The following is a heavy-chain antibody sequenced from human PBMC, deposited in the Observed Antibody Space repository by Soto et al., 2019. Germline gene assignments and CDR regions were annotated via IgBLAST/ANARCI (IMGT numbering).Heavy chain of an antibody. CDR1: GFTFSNYW. J-gene: IGHJ4*02. CDR3: VRGSVYNWRGDF. V-gene: IGHV3-74*01. D-gene: IGHD1-20*01. CDR2: INGDGSTT. Sequence: EVQLVVSGGDLIQSGGSLRLSCAASGFTFSNYWMHWVRQAPGKGLVWVSRINGDGSTTSYADSVKGRFTISRDNAKNTLSLQMNSLRAEDTAVYYCVRGSVYNWRGDFWGQGTLVTVSS.